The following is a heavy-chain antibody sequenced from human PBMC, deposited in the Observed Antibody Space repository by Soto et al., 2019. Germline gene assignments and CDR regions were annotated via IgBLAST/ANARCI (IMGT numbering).Heavy chain of an antibody. Sequence: GGSLRLSCAASGFTFSSYAMSWVRQAPGKGLEWVSAISGSGGSTYYADSVKGRFTISRDNSKNTLYLQMNSLRAEDTAVYYCAKSLTYYYDSSGYYLYYFDYWGQGTLVTVSS. CDR1: GFTFSSYA. J-gene: IGHJ4*02. V-gene: IGHV3-23*01. CDR2: ISGSGGST. D-gene: IGHD3-22*01. CDR3: AKSLTYYYDSSGYYLYYFDY.